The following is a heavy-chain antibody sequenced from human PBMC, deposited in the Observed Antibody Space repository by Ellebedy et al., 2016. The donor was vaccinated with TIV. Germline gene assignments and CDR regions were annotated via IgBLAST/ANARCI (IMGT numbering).Heavy chain of an antibody. D-gene: IGHD5-24*01. CDR3: AREGIDGYNYFDY. Sequence: MPGGSLRLSCTVSGGSLSSGDYYWNWLRQPPGKGLEWIAYVHYRGYTNYNPSLESRVAISLDTSKNQVPLKLTSVTAADTAVYYCAREGIDGYNYFDYWGRGTLVTVSS. CDR1: GGSLSSGDYY. V-gene: IGHV4-61*08. CDR2: VHYRGYT. J-gene: IGHJ4*02.